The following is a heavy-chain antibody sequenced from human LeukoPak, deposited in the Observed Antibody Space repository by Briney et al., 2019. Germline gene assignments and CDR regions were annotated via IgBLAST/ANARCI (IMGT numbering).Heavy chain of an antibody. V-gene: IGHV4-39*07. D-gene: IGHD3-22*01. CDR2: IYYSGST. Sequence: SETLSHTCTVSGGSISSSSYYWGWIRQPPGKGLEWIGSIYYSGSTYYNPSLKSRVTISVDTSRNQFSLKLSSMTAADTAVYYCARYYYESSRYYVLDYWGQGTLVTVSS. J-gene: IGHJ4*02. CDR3: ARYYYESSRYYVLDY. CDR1: GGSISSSSYY.